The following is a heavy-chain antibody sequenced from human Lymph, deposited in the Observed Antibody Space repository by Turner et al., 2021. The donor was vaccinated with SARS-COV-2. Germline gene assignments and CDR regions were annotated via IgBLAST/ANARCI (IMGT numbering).Heavy chain of an antibody. D-gene: IGHD2-2*01. CDR2: INWSGGSI. V-gene: IGHV3-9*01. Sequence: EVQLVVSGGGLVQPSRSLSLSCAASGFTFDDYAMHWVRQAPGKCLEWVAGINWSGGSIAYADSVKGLFTIARDNPKNSLYLQMNSLRAEDTAFYYCAKDLAVTYYASFDYWGQGTLVTVSS. CDR3: AKDLAVTYYASFDY. J-gene: IGHJ4*02. CDR1: GFTFDDYA.